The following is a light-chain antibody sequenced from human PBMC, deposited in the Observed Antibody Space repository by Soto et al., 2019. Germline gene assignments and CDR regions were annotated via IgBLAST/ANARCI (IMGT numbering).Light chain of an antibody. CDR1: QSVSSY. CDR2: GAS. V-gene: IGKV3-15*01. J-gene: IGKJ4*01. CDR3: QQYNNWPLT. Sequence: EIVLTQSPGTLSLSPGDRATLSCRASQSVSSYLAWYQQKPGQAPRLLIYGASTRATGISARFSGSGSGTEFTLTISSLQSEHSAVYYCQQYNNWPLTFGGGTKVDIK.